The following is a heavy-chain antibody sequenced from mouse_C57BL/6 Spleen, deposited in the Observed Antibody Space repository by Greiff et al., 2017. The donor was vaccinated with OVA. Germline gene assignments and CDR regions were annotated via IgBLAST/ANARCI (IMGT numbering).Heavy chain of an antibody. V-gene: IGHV5-9*01. CDR1: GFTFSSYT. D-gene: IGHD1-1*01. Sequence: EVQLQESGGGLVKPGGSLKLSCAASGFTFSSYTMSWVRQTPEKRLEWVATISGGGGNTYYPDSVKGRFTISRDNAKNTLYLQMSSLRSEDTALYYCASITTVVATDWGQGTLVTVSA. CDR2: ISGGGGNT. CDR3: ASITTVVATD. J-gene: IGHJ3*01.